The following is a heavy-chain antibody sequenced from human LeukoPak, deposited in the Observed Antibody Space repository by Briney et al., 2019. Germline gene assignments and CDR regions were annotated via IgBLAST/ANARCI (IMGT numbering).Heavy chain of an antibody. CDR3: ARGAVDIVATTMYYFDY. V-gene: IGHV4-4*02. Sequence: HPSGTLSLTCAVSGGSISSSNWWSWVRQPPGKGLEWIGEIYHSGSTNYNPSLKSRVTISVDTSKNQFSLKLSSVTAADTAVYYCARGAVDIVATTMYYFDYWGQGTLVTVSS. CDR2: IYHSGST. J-gene: IGHJ4*02. CDR1: GGSISSSNW. D-gene: IGHD5-12*01.